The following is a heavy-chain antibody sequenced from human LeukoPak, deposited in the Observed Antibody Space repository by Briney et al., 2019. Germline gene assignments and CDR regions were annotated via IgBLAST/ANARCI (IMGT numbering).Heavy chain of an antibody. CDR3: ARGRGNPYFDY. CDR2: ISSSSSYI. J-gene: IGHJ4*02. Sequence: GGSLRLSCAASGFTFSSYSMNWVRQTPGKGLEWVSSISSSSSYIYYADSVKGRFTISRDNAKNSLYLQMNSLRAEDTAVYYCARGRGNPYFDYWGQGTLVTVSS. V-gene: IGHV3-21*01. D-gene: IGHD4-23*01. CDR1: GFTFSSYS.